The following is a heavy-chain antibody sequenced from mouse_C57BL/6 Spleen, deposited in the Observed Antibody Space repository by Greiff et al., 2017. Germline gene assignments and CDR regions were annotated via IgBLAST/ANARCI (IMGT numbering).Heavy chain of an antibody. J-gene: IGHJ2*01. CDR1: GYTFTSYW. V-gene: IGHV1-64*01. CDR3: ASYGYSEGYFDY. Sequence: QVQLQQPGAELVKPGASVKLSCKASGYTFTSYWMHWVKQRPGQGLEWIGMIHPNSGSTNYNEKFKSKATLTVDKSSSTAYMQLSSLTSEDSAVYYCASYGYSEGYFDYWGQGTTLTVSS. CDR2: IHPNSGST. D-gene: IGHD2-2*01.